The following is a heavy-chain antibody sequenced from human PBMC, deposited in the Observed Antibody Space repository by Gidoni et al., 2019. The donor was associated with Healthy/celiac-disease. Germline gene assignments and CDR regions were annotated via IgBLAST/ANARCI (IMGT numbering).Heavy chain of an antibody. CDR2: TYYRSKWYN. J-gene: IGHJ2*01. CDR1: GDSVASNSAA. D-gene: IGHD1-26*01. CDR3: ALSVGPRGDCYFDL. V-gene: IGHV6-1*01. Sequence: QVQLQQSGPGLVKPSQTLSLTCAISGDSVASNSAAWNWIRQSPSRGLEWLGRTYYRSKWYNDYAESVKSRIIINLDTSKNQFSLQLNSMTPEDTAVYYCALSVGPRGDCYFDLWGRGTLVTVSS.